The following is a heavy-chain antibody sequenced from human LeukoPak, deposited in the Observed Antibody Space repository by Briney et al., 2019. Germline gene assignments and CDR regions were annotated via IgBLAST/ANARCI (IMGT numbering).Heavy chain of an antibody. J-gene: IGHJ5*02. CDR3: ARDRGYSYGGNWFDP. CDR1: GYSINSGYY. D-gene: IGHD5-18*01. CDR2: IYYSGST. Sequence: PSETLSLTCTVSGYSINSGYYWGWIRQPPGKGLEWIGSIYYSGSTYYNPSLKSRVTISVDTSKNQFSLKLSSVTAADTAVYYCARDRGYSYGGNWFDPWGQGTLVTVSS. V-gene: IGHV4-38-2*02.